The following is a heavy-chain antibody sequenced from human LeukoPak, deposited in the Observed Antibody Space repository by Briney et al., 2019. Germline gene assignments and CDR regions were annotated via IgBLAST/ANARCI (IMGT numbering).Heavy chain of an antibody. Sequence: KPSETLSLTCTVSGGSISSYYWSWIRQPPGKGLEWIGYIYYSGSTNYNPSLKSRVTISVDTSKNQFSLKLSSVTAADTAVYYCAREVLRPSGRYFFDYWGQGTLVTVSS. J-gene: IGHJ4*02. V-gene: IGHV4-59*01. CDR1: GGSISSYY. D-gene: IGHD6-19*01. CDR3: AREVLRPSGRYFFDY. CDR2: IYYSGST.